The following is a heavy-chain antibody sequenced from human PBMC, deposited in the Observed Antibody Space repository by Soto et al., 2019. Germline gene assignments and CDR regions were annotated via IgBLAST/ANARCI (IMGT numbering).Heavy chain of an antibody. J-gene: IGHJ4*02. CDR1: GYTFINYG. CDR2: ISPYNFNT. V-gene: IGHV1-18*01. CDR3: TRTGGDCTKCVCYDY. D-gene: IGHD2-8*01. Sequence: QVQLVQSGAEVKKTGASVKVSCKVSGYTFINYGLSWVRQAPGQGPEWMAWISPYNFNTHYAQSVQGRVTVTTDTSTSTADRELRSLRSDDTAVYFCTRTGGDCTKCVCYDYWGQGTLITVSS.